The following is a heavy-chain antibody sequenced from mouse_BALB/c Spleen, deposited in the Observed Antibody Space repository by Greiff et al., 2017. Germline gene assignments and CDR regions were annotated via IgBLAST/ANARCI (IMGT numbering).Heavy chain of an antibody. D-gene: IGHD1-1*01. V-gene: IGHV1-69*02. CDR3: TILRRGGYAMDY. J-gene: IGHJ4*01. CDR1: GYTFTSYW. Sequence: VQLQQPGAELVRPGASVKLSCKASGYTFTSYWINWVKQRPGQGLEWIGNIYPSDSYTNYNQKFKDKATLTVDKSSSTAYMQLSSPTSEDSAVYYCTILRRGGYAMDYWGQGTSVTVSS. CDR2: IYPSDSYT.